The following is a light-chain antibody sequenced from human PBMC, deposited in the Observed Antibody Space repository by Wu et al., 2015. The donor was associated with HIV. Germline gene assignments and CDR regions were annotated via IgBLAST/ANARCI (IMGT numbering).Light chain of an antibody. Sequence: EVVMTQSPATLSVSPGERATLSCRASQSVNSKLAWYQQRPGQAPRLLIHETSNRAADIPDRFSGTGSGTDFTLTISRLDPEDFAVYYCQLRDGSLWTFGQGTKVEIK. CDR2: ETS. J-gene: IGKJ1*01. CDR3: QLRDGSLWT. CDR1: QSVNSK. V-gene: IGKV3D-20*02.